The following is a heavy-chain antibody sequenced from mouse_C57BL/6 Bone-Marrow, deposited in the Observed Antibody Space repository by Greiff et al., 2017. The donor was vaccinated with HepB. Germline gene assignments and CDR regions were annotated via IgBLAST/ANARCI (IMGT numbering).Heavy chain of an antibody. CDR2: INPNNGGT. V-gene: IGHV1-18*01. J-gene: IGHJ2*01. D-gene: IGHD1-1*01. CDR1: GYTFTDYN. CDR3: ARSTTVVVPFDY. Sequence: EVQLQQSGPELVKPGASVKIPCKASGYTFTDYNMDWVKQSHGKSLEWIGDINPNNGGTIYNQKFKGKATLTVDKSSSTAYMELRSLTSEDTAVYYCARSTTVVVPFDYWGQGTTLTVSS.